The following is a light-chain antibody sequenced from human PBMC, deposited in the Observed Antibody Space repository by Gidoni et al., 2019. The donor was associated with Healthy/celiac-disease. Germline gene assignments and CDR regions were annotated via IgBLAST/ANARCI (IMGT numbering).Light chain of an antibody. CDR3: SSYTSSSALV. CDR2: DVS. V-gene: IGLV2-14*03. J-gene: IGLJ3*02. Sequence: QSALTQPASVSVSPGQSTTISCTGTSSDVGGYNYVSWYQQHPGKAPKLMIYDVSNRPSGVSNRFSGSKSGNTDSLTISGLQAEDEADYYCSSYTSSSALVFGGGTKLTVL. CDR1: SSDVGGYNY.